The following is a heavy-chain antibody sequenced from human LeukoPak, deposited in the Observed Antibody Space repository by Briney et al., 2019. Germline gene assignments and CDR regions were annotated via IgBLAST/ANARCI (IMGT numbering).Heavy chain of an antibody. CDR3: AKDPHGSLSEYYYGSGSYPSY. CDR2: ISGTGGST. Sequence: QAGGSLRLSCAASGFTFSTYAMTWVRQAPGKGLEWVSLISGTGGSTYYADSVKGRFTISRDNSKNTLYLQMNSLRAEDTAVYYCAKDPHGSLSEYYYGSGSYPSYWGQGTLVTVSS. J-gene: IGHJ4*02. V-gene: IGHV3-23*01. D-gene: IGHD3-10*01. CDR1: GFTFSTYA.